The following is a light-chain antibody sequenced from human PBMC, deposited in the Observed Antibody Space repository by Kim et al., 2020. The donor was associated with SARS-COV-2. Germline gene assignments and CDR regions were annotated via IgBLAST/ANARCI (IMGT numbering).Light chain of an antibody. CDR2: AAS. Sequence: ASVGDSVTITCRASQGIRKDLGWYQQKPGKAPKLLIYAASSLQTGVPSRFGGSGSGTTFTLTISSLQPEDFATYYCLQDYDYPWTFGQGTKVEIK. J-gene: IGKJ1*01. CDR3: LQDYDYPWT. CDR1: QGIRKD. V-gene: IGKV1-6*01.